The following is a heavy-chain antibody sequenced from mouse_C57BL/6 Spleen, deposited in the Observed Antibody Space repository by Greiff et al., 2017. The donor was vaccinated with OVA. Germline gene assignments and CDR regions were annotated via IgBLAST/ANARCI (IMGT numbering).Heavy chain of an antibody. V-gene: IGHV1-55*01. Sequence: QVQLQQPGAELVKPGASVTMSCPASGYTFPSYWITWVQQRPGQGLEWLLYIYPGSGSTNYNEKFQSKATLTVDTSSSTAYMQLSSLTSEDSAVYYCAREATGGYFDVWGTGTTVTVSS. CDR1: GYTFPSYW. J-gene: IGHJ1*03. CDR3: AREATGGYFDV. D-gene: IGHD3-2*02. CDR2: IYPGSGST.